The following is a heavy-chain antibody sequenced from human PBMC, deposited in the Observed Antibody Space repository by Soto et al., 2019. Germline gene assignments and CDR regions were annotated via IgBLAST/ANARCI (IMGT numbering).Heavy chain of an antibody. CDR1: GDRASSNSAA. J-gene: IGHJ4*02. D-gene: IGHD6-13*01. Sequence: SQTLALTCAISGDRASSNSAAWNWIRQSPSRGLEWLGRTYYRSRWFNDYAVSMKGRMTISPDTSKNQFSLQLNSVTPEDTAVYYCARAGTAASTSGFFAYWGQGAQVTVSS. CDR3: ARAGTAASTSGFFAY. V-gene: IGHV6-1*01. CDR2: TYYRSRWFN.